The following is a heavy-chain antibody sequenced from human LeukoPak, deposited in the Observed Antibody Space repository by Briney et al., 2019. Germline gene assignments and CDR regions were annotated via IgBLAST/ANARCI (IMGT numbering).Heavy chain of an antibody. CDR3: ARNYYDSSGYYYHDY. CDR1: GFTFSSYG. D-gene: IGHD3-22*01. Sequence: GRSLRVSCAASGFTFSSYGMHWVRQAPGKGLEWVAVIWYDGSNKYYADSVKGRFTISRDNSKNTLYLQMNSLRAEDTAVYYCARNYYDSSGYYYHDYWGQGTLVTVSS. CDR2: IWYDGSNK. J-gene: IGHJ4*02. V-gene: IGHV3-33*01.